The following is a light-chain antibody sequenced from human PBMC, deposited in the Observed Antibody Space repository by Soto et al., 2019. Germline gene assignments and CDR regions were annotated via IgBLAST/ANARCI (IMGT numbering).Light chain of an antibody. Sequence: QSALTKPASVSGSPGQSITISCTGTSSDVGGYNYVSWYQQHPGKAPKLMIYDVGNRPSGVSNRFSGSKSGNTASLTISGLQAEDEADYYCSSYTSSSTWVFGGGTKLTVL. V-gene: IGLV2-14*01. CDR2: DVG. CDR3: SSYTSSSTWV. CDR1: SSDVGGYNY. J-gene: IGLJ3*02.